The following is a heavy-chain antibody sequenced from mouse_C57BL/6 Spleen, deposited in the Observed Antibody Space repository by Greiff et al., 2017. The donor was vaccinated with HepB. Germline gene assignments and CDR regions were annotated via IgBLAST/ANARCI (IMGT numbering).Heavy chain of an antibody. D-gene: IGHD1-1*01. J-gene: IGHJ2*01. V-gene: IGHV1-59*01. Sequence: QVQLQQPGAELVRPGTSVKLSCKASGYTFTSYWMHWVKQRPGQGLEWIGVIDPSDSYTNYNQKFKGKATLTVDTSSSTAYMQLSSLTSEDSAVYYCARRGYYYGSSPYYFDYWGQGTTLTVSS. CDR3: ARRGYYYGSSPYYFDY. CDR2: IDPSDSYT. CDR1: GYTFTSYW.